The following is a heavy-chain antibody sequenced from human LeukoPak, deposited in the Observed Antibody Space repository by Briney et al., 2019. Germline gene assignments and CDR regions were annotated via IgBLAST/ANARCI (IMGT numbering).Heavy chain of an antibody. V-gene: IGHV3-7*01. J-gene: IGHJ4*02. CDR1: GFTFSNYW. Sequence: GGSLRLSCAASGFTFSNYWMSWVRQAPGKGLEWVANIKQDGSEKYYVDSVKGRFTISRDNAKNSLFLQMDSLRAEDTAVYYCARRYYDFWSGYSYYFDYWGQGTLVTVSS. CDR2: IKQDGSEK. CDR3: ARRYYDFWSGYSYYFDY. D-gene: IGHD3-3*01.